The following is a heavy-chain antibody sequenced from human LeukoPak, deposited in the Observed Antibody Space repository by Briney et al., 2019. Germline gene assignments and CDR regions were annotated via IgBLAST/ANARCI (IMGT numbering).Heavy chain of an antibody. CDR1: GGSISSSSYY. Sequence: KPSETLSLTCTVSGGSISSSSYYWGWVRQPPGKGLAWIGSIYYSGSTYYNPSLKSRVTISVDTSKNQFSLKLSSVTAADTAVYYCARQERRYYDSSGYSNWFDPWGQGTLVTVSS. D-gene: IGHD3-22*01. V-gene: IGHV4-39*01. J-gene: IGHJ5*02. CDR2: IYYSGST. CDR3: ARQERRYYDSSGYSNWFDP.